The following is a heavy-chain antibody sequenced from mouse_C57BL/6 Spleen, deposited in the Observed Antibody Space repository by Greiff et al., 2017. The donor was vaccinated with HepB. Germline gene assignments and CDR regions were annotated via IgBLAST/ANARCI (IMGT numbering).Heavy chain of an antibody. D-gene: IGHD2-2*01. CDR3: ARRGYGGLAY. V-gene: IGHV5-6*01. Sequence: VQLKESGGDLVKPGGSLKLSCAASGFTFSSYGMSWVLQTPDKRLEWVATISSGGSYTYYPDSVKGRFTISRDNAKNTLYLQMSSLKSEDTAMYYCARRGYGGLAYWGQGTLVTVSA. J-gene: IGHJ3*01. CDR1: GFTFSSYG. CDR2: ISSGGSYT.